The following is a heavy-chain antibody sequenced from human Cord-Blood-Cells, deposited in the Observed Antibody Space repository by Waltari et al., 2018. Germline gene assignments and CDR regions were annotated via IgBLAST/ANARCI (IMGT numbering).Heavy chain of an antibody. CDR3: ARERPYYDILTGYYDY. D-gene: IGHD3-9*01. V-gene: IGHV1-2*07. Sequence: QVQLVQSGAEVKKPGASVKVSCKASGYTFTGYYMHLLRQAPVKGLAGMGWINPNSGCTNYAHKFQGRVTMTRDTSISTAYMELSRLRSDDTAVYYCARERPYYDILTGYYDYWGQGTLVTVSS. CDR2: INPNSGCT. J-gene: IGHJ4*02. CDR1: GYTFTGYY.